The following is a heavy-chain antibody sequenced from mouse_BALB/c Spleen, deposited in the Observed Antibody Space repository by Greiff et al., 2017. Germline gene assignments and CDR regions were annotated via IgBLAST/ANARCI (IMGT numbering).Heavy chain of an antibody. Sequence: VQLQQSGAELVRSGASVKLSCTASGFNIKDYYMHWVKQRPEQGLEWIGWIDPENGDTEYAPKFQGKATMTADTSSNTAYLQISSLTSEDTAVYYCLITTGVAYWGQGTLVTVSA. V-gene: IGHV14-4*02. CDR3: LITTGVAY. D-gene: IGHD1-1*01. CDR1: GFNIKDYY. J-gene: IGHJ3*01. CDR2: IDPENGDT.